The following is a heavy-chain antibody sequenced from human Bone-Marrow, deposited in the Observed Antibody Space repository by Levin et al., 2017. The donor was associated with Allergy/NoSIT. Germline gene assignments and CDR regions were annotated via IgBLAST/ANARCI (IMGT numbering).Heavy chain of an antibody. D-gene: IGHD2-15*01. CDR2: ISYDSVTR. CDR1: GFSFDDYA. V-gene: IGHV3-9*01. Sequence: GGSLRLSCAASGFSFDDYAMHWVRQAPGKGLEWVSGISYDSVTRIYADSVKGRFTISRDNAKNSLYLQMNSLRSEDTAVYYCAKDLLPGVAVTLDYWGQGSLVTVSS. CDR3: AKDLLPGVAVTLDY. J-gene: IGHJ4*02.